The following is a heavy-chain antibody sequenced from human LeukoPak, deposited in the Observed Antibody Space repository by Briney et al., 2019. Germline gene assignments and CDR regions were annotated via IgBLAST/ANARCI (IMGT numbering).Heavy chain of an antibody. CDR2: INHSGTA. D-gene: IGHD4-11*01. J-gene: IGHJ6*02. V-gene: IGHV4-34*01. Sequence: SETLSLTCAVSGGSFSAYYWTWIRQPPGKGLEWIGEINHSGTANYNPSLKSRVTISLDTSKNQFSLKLISVTAADTAIYYCARDHTETSSLNFRNYYYYGMDIWGQGTTVIVSS. CDR1: GGSFSAYY. CDR3: ARDHTETSSLNFRNYYYYGMDI.